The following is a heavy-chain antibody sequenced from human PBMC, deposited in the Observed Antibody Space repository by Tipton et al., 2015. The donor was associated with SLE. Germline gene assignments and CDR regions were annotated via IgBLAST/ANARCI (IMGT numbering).Heavy chain of an antibody. V-gene: IGHV4-30-2*01. D-gene: IGHD2-21*02. CDR2: FYHTMMT. J-gene: IGHJ6*02. Sequence: TLSLTCAVSGDSITSRGFSWSWIRQPPGKGLEWIGYFYHTMMTYYNPSLRSRVAISKDRSKNQFSLTLTSVTAADTAVYYCARGQGVTSFYGMDVWGRGTSVTVSS. CDR1: GDSITSRGFS. CDR3: ARGQGVTSFYGMDV.